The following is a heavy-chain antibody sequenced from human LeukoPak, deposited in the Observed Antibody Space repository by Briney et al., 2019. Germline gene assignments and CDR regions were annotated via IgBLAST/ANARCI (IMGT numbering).Heavy chain of an antibody. V-gene: IGHV4-59*11. CDR2: IYYTVST. J-gene: IGHJ4*02. CDR1: GGSIRSHY. Sequence: SETLSLTCSVSGGSIRSHYWNWIRQPPGKGLEWLGHIYYTVSTYYTHSLKSRVTISTDTSKYQFSLRLSSVTAADTAVYYCARERWEGGSFVMGFDYWGQGALVTVSS. CDR3: ARERWEGGSFVMGFDY. D-gene: IGHD1-26*01.